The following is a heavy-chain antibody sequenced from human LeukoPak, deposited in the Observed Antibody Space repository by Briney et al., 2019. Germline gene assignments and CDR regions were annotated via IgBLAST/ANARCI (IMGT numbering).Heavy chain of an antibody. J-gene: IGHJ4*02. CDR3: AREREDGYNCFDY. CDR1: GVSVGVYF. V-gene: IGHV4-4*07. D-gene: IGHD5-24*01. Sequence: PSETLSLTCNVSGVSVGVYFWSWLRQPAGKGLEWIGRLYISGNTKYNPSLKSRVTISVDKSKNQLSLKLWSVTAADTAVYYCAREREDGYNCFDYWGPGTLVTVSS. CDR2: LYISGNT.